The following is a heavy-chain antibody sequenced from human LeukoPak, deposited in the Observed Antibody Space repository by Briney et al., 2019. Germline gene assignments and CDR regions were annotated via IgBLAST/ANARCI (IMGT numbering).Heavy chain of an antibody. CDR2: INPSGGT. Sequence: ASVKVSCKASGYSFTNYYMHWVRHVPGQGPEWLGLINPSGGTKYAQKFQDRVTMTRDTSTSTIYMELSSLTSEDRAVYYCTREGRTDYGASRSFDIWGQRTMVTVSS. V-gene: IGHV1-46*01. CDR1: GYSFTNYY. J-gene: IGHJ3*02. CDR3: TREGRTDYGASRSFDI. D-gene: IGHD4-17*01.